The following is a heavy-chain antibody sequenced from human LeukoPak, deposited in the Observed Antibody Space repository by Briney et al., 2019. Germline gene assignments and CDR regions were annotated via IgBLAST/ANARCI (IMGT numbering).Heavy chain of an antibody. CDR2: IKRDGSEK. J-gene: IGHJ4*02. CDR1: GFTFSDPS. D-gene: IGHD3-22*01. V-gene: IGHV3-7*01. CDR3: AKGRYYDSSGLLEVDY. Sequence: GGSLSLSCVASGFTFSDPSMMWVRQAPGKGLEWVANIKRDGSEKNYVDSVRGRFTVSRDNRENSLYLHLNSLGVEDTAVYYCAKGRYYDSSGLLEVDYWGQGTLVTVSS.